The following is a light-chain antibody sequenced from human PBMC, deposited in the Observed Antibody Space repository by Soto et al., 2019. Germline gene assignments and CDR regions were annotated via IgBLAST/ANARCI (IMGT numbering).Light chain of an antibody. J-gene: IGKJ1*01. Sequence: DIQMTQSPSSLSASVGDRVTITCRASQSISYYLNWYQQKPGKAPKLLIYAASTLQSGIPSRFSGSGSGTDFTLTISSLQTEDFATYYCQQSYCTLSTFGQGTKVESK. CDR1: QSISYY. V-gene: IGKV1-39*01. CDR3: QQSYCTLST. CDR2: AAS.